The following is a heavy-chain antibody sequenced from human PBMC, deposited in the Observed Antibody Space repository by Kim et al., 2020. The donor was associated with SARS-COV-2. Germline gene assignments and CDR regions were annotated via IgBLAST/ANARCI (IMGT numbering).Heavy chain of an antibody. V-gene: IGHV1-2*06. CDR2: IDPSNGGT. CDR1: GYTFIDYY. J-gene: IGHJ5*02. D-gene: IGHD2-15*01. Sequence: ASVKVSCETSGYTFIDYYMNWVRHAPGHGLEWMGRIDPSNGGTRYAQRFQGRVTMTRDTSISTAYMELSSLRSDDTAVYYCARDLGMVVGGQYNWIDPWGQGTLVTVSS. CDR3: ARDLGMVVGGQYNWIDP.